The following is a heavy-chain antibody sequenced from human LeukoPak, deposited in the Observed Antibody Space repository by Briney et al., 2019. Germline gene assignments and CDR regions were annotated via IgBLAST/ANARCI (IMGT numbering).Heavy chain of an antibody. CDR1: GGSISSYY. Sequence: PSETLSLTCTVSGGSISSYYWSWIRQPAGKGQEWIGRIYTSGSTNYNPSLKSRVTMSVDTSKNQFSLKLSSVTAADTAAYYCARAQYSSSWYWGAGFDYWGQGTLVTVSS. CDR3: ARAQYSSSWYWGAGFDY. V-gene: IGHV4-4*07. D-gene: IGHD6-13*01. J-gene: IGHJ4*02. CDR2: IYTSGST.